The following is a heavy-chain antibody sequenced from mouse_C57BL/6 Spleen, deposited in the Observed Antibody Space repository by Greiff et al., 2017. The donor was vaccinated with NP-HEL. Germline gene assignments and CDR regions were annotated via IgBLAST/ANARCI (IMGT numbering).Heavy chain of an antibody. V-gene: IGHV5-4*01. Sequence: EVKLMESGGGLVKPGGSLKLSCAASGFTFSSYAMSWVRQTPEKRLEWVATISDGGSYTYYPDNVKGRFTISRDNAKNNLYLQMSHLKSEDTAMYYCARDRGRGSYFDYWGQGTTLTVSS. D-gene: IGHD3-1*01. CDR1: GFTFSSYA. CDR3: ARDRGRGSYFDY. CDR2: ISDGGSYT. J-gene: IGHJ2*01.